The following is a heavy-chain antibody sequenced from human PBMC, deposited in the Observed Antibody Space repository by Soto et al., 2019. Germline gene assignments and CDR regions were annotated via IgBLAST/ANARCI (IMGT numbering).Heavy chain of an antibody. J-gene: IGHJ4*02. Sequence: GGSLRLSCAASGFTFSNFAMSWVRQAPGKGLEWVSAISGGGGTTYSADSVKGRFTISRDNSKNTVYLQMNSLRVEETAVYYCARDVTSNSGSYPLYWGQGVLVTVSS. V-gene: IGHV3-23*01. CDR3: ARDVTSNSGSYPLY. D-gene: IGHD3-10*01. CDR1: GFTFSNFA. CDR2: ISGGGGTT.